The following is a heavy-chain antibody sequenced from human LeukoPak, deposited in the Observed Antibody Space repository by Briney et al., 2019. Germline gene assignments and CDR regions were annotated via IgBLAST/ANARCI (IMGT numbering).Heavy chain of an antibody. V-gene: IGHV3-30*18. CDR1: GCTFSSYG. D-gene: IGHD2-21*01. J-gene: IGHJ4*02. Sequence: GRSLRLSCAASGCTFSSYGMHWVRQAPGKGLEWVAVISYDGSNKYYADSVKGRFTISRDNSKNTLYLQMNSLRAEDTAVYYCAKLTSRRDDAIQDYWGQGTLVTVSS. CDR2: ISYDGSNK. CDR3: AKLTSRRDDAIQDY.